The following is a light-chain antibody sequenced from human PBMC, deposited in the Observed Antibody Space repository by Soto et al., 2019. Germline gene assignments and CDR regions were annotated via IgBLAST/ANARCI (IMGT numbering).Light chain of an antibody. V-gene: IGKV3D-15*01. J-gene: IGKJ4*01. CDR1: QNVYNN. CDR2: AAS. Sequence: EVVMTQSPATLSVSPGERATLSCRTSQNVYNNLAWYLQKPGQAPRLLISAASTRATGIPARFSGSGSGTEFTLTINSLQSEDFAVYYCQQYTSWPLTFCGGTKVEIK. CDR3: QQYTSWPLT.